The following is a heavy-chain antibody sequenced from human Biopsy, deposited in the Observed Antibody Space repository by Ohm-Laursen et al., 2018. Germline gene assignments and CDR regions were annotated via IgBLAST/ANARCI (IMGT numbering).Heavy chain of an antibody. CDR2: IYYSGST. Sequence: SDTLSLTCTVSGGSISSHYWSWIRQTPGKGLEWIGYIYYSGSTNYNPSLKSRVTISVDTSKNQFSLRLNSVTAAGTAVYYCARATNSTGWPYYYFYGMDVWGQGTTVTVSS. CDR1: GGSISSHY. D-gene: IGHD2/OR15-2a*01. CDR3: ARATNSTGWPYYYFYGMDV. V-gene: IGHV4-59*11. J-gene: IGHJ6*02.